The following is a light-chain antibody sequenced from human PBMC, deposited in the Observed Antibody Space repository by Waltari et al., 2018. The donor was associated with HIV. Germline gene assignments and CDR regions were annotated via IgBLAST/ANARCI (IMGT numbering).Light chain of an antibody. V-gene: IGLV1-44*01. Sequence: QPMLTQPPSASGIPGQRVTISCSGTISNIGKNPVNWYQQFPGTAPKLLIYSNNQRPSGVPDRFSGSKSGTSASLAISGLQSEDEATYYCATLDDSLNGPIFGGGTRLTVL. CDR3: ATLDDSLNGPI. CDR1: ISNIGKNP. J-gene: IGLJ2*01. CDR2: SNN.